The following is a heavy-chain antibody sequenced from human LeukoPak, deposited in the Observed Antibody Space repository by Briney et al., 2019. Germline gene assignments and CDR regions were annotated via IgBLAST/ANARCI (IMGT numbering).Heavy chain of an antibody. CDR2: INHSGST. V-gene: IGHV4-39*07. J-gene: IGHJ4*02. Sequence: PSETLSLTCTVSGDSISSGNYYWSWIRQPPGKGLEWIGEINHSGSTNYNPSLKSRVTISVDTSKNQFSLKLSSVTAADTAVYFCARGAEYYAIWRGYAGYSDYWGQGISVTVSS. CDR1: GDSISSGNYY. CDR3: ARGAEYYAIWRGYAGYSDY. D-gene: IGHD3-3*01.